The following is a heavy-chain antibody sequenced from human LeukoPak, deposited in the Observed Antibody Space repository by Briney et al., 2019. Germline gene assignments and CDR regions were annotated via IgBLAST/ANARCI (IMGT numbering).Heavy chain of an antibody. CDR3: AIAKVGGPTYYYMDV. V-gene: IGHV1-69*05. CDR2: IIPIFGAA. J-gene: IGHJ6*03. Sequence: GSSVKVSCKASGVTFSTYAINWVRRAPGQGLEWMGGIIPIFGAADYAQKFQGRVTITTDESTNTAYMELSSLTSEDTAVYYCAIAKVGGPTYYYMDVWGTGTTVTVSS. D-gene: IGHD1-26*01. CDR1: GVTFSTYA.